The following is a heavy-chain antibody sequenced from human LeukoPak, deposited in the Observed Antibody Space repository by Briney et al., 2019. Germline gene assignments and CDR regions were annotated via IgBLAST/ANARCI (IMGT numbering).Heavy chain of an antibody. CDR2: INTYNGLT. Sequence: APVKVSCKASGYTFNTYAISWVRQAPGQGLEWMGCINTYNGLTKYTQMLQGRVTMTTDTSTSTAYMELRSLISDDTAVYFCARGGYSIPRPLDIWGQGTMVSVSS. J-gene: IGHJ3*02. D-gene: IGHD2-15*01. V-gene: IGHV1-18*01. CDR1: GYTFNTYA. CDR3: ARGGYSIPRPLDI.